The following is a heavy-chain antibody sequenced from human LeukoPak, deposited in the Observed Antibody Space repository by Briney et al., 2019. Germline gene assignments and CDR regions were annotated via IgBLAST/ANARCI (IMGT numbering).Heavy chain of an antibody. J-gene: IGHJ4*02. CDR2: ISYDGSNK. V-gene: IGHV3-30*18. CDR3: AKDLDY. CDR1: GFTFSSYG. Sequence: GRSLRLSCAASGFTFSSYGMHWVRQAPGKGLEWVAVISYDGSNKYYADSVKGRFTISRDNSKNTLYLQMNSLGAEDTAVYYCAKDLDYWGQGTLVTVSS.